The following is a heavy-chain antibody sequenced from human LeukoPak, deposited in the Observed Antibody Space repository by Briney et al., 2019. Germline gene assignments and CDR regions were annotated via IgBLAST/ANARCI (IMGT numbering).Heavy chain of an antibody. CDR3: ARVFARGGEISGSYYYY. J-gene: IGHJ4*02. V-gene: IGHV1-69*05. Sequence: GASVKVSCKASGGTFTTYAASWVRQAPGQGLEWMGGIIPLFGTANYAQKFQGRVTITTDESTSTAYMELSSLRSEDTAIYYCARVFARGGEISGSYYYYWGQGTLVTVSS. D-gene: IGHD1-26*01. CDR2: IIPLFGTA. CDR1: GGTFTTYA.